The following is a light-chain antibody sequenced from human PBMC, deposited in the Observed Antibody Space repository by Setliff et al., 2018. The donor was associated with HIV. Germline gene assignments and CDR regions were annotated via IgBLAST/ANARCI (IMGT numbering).Light chain of an antibody. CDR3: SSYTNYNLAI. J-gene: IGLJ1*01. CDR1: SNDVGGYDY. CDR2: EVT. V-gene: IGLV2-8*01. Sequence: QSALTQPPSASGSPGQSVTISCTGTSNDVGGYDYVSWYQQHPGKAPKLMIYEVTKRPSGVPDRFSGSKSGNTASLTVSGLQADDEADYYCSSYTNYNLAIFGPGTKVTVL.